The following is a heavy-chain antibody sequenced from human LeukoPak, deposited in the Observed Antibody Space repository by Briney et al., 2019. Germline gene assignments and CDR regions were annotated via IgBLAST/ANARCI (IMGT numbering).Heavy chain of an antibody. CDR3: ARGPNYDFWSGYYTSTHRFYYYYGVDV. V-gene: IGHV3-9*01. J-gene: IGHJ6*02. CDR2: ISWNSGSI. D-gene: IGHD3-3*01. CDR1: GFTFDDYA. Sequence: PGGSLRLSCAASGFTFDDYAMHWVRQAPGKGLEWVSGISWNSGSIGYADSVKGRFTISRDNAKNSLYLQMNSLRDEDTAVYYCARGPNYDFWSGYYTSTHRFYYYYGVDVWGQGTTVTVSS.